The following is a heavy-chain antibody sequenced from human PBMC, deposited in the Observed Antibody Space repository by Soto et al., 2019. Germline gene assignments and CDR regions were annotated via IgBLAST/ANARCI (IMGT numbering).Heavy chain of an antibody. CDR1: GFTFSSYD. CDR2: IGTAGDP. Sequence: GGSLRLSCAASGFTFSSYDMHWVRQATGKGLEWVSAIGTAGDPYYPGSVKGRFTISRENAKNSLYLQMNSLRAGDTAVYYCARAKGQMAADGGRGDYYYGMDVWGQGTTVTVSS. CDR3: ARAKGQMAADGGRGDYYYGMDV. V-gene: IGHV3-13*05. D-gene: IGHD6-13*01. J-gene: IGHJ6*02.